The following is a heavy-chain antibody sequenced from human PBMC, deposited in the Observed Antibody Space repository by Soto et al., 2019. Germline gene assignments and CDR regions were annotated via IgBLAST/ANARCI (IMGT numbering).Heavy chain of an antibody. J-gene: IGHJ5*02. V-gene: IGHV4-31*03. CDR1: GGSISSGGYY. Sequence: SETLSLTCTVSGGSISSGGYYWSWIRQHPGKGLEWIGYIYYSGSTYYNPSLKSRVTISVDTSKNQFSLKLSSVTAADTAVYYCARNFWSGPLNLSDPWGQGTLVIVSS. D-gene: IGHD3-3*01. CDR2: IYYSGST. CDR3: ARNFWSGPLNLSDP.